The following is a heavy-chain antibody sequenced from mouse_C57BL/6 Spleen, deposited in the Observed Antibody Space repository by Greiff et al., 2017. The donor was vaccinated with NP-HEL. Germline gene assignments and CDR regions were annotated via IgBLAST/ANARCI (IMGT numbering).Heavy chain of an antibody. V-gene: IGHV5-4*01. CDR1: GFTFSSYA. Sequence: EVKVVESGGGLVKPGGSLKLSCAASGFTFSSYAMSWVRQTPEKRLEWVATISDGGSYTYYPDNVKGRFTISRDNAKNNLYLQMSHLKSEDTAMYYCARDHYDYAMDYWGRGTSVTVSS. D-gene: IGHD1-2*01. CDR2: ISDGGSYT. J-gene: IGHJ4*01. CDR3: ARDHYDYAMDY.